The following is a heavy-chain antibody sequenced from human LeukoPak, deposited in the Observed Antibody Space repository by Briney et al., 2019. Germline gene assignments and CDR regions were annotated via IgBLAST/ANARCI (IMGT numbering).Heavy chain of an antibody. J-gene: IGHJ4*02. D-gene: IGHD5-12*01. Sequence: GGSLRLSCAASGFTFSSYAMSWVRQAPGKGLEWVSAISGSGGSTYYADSVKGRFTISRDNAKNSLYLQMNSLRAEDTAVYYCARDTRTGATTKFDYWGQGTLVTVSS. CDR2: ISGSGGST. CDR1: GFTFSSYA. CDR3: ARDTRTGATTKFDY. V-gene: IGHV3-23*01.